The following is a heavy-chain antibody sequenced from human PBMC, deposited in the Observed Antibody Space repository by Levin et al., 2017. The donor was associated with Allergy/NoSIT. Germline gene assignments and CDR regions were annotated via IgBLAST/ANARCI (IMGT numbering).Heavy chain of an antibody. CDR3: AKATGPSGSYSHFDY. Sequence: PGGSLRLSCAASGFTFSSYAMSWVRQAPGKGLEWVSAISGSGGSTYYADSVKGRFTISRDNSKNTLYLQMNSLRAEDTAVYYCAKATGPSGSYSHFDYWGQGTLVTVSS. CDR1: GFTFSSYA. V-gene: IGHV3-23*01. J-gene: IGHJ4*02. D-gene: IGHD1-26*01. CDR2: ISGSGGST.